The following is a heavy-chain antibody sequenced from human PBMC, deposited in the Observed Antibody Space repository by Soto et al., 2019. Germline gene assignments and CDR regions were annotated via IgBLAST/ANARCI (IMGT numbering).Heavy chain of an antibody. CDR3: AREIIPLTTDWYFDL. D-gene: IGHD4-17*01. Sequence: PSETLSLTCTVSGGSIISTNYCWDWVCQPPGKGLEWIGNLYYSGNTYYNPSLKSRISISVDTSKNQFSLRLTSVTAADTAVYYCAREIIPLTTDWYFDLWGRGTLVTVSS. J-gene: IGHJ2*01. CDR2: LYYSGNT. CDR1: GGSIISTNYC. V-gene: IGHV4-39*02.